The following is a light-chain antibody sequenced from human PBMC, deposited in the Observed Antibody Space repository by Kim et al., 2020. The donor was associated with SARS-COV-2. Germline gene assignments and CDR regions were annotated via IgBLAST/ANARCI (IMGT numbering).Light chain of an antibody. CDR3: QKYNSAPWT. CDR1: QRIGNS. V-gene: IGKV1-27*01. J-gene: IGKJ1*01. CDR2: GAF. Sequence: ASIGDRATIAGRAIQRIGNSLAWYQHQPGKVPNLLISGAFDLQPGVPSRFIGNGSGTAFTLTITSLRPEDVATYYCQKYNSAPWTFGQGTKVDIK.